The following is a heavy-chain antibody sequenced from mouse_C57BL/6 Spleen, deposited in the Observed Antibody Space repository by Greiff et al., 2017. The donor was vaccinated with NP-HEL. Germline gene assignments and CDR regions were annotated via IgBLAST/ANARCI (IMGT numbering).Heavy chain of an antibody. D-gene: IGHD2-2*01. CDR2: INPSTGGT. Sequence: VQLKQSGPELVKPGASVKISCKASGYSFTGYYMNWVKQSPEKSLEWIGEINPSTGGTTYNQKFKAKATLTVDKSSSTAYMQLKSLTSEDSAVYYCAREDYGSDYWGQGTTLTVSS. CDR1: GYSFTGYY. V-gene: IGHV1-42*01. CDR3: AREDYGSDY. J-gene: IGHJ2*01.